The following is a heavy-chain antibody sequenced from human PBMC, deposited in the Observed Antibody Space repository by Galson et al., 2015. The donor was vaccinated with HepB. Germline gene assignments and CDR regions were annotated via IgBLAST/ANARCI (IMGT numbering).Heavy chain of an antibody. CDR1: GGTFSSYA. CDR2: IIPILGIA. V-gene: IGHV1-69*04. J-gene: IGHJ4*02. D-gene: IGHD6-19*01. Sequence: VKVSCKASGGTFSSYAISWVRQAPGQGLEWMGRIIPILGIANYAQKFQGRVTIAADKSTSTAYMELSSLRSEDTAVYYCAREDSSGPTGDYWGQGTLVTVSS. CDR3: AREDSSGPTGDY.